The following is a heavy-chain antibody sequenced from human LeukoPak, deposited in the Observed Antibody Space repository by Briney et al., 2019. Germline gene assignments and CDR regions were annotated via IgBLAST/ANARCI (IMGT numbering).Heavy chain of an antibody. CDR2: IFNSGRT. D-gene: IGHD2-21*01. Sequence: SETLSLTCTVSGGSISSYYWSWIRQPPGKGLEWIGYIFNSGRTNYNPSLRSRVTMSVDTSKNQFSLKLSSLTAADTAVYYCAGRQHIVVVIATRGSFDRWGPGTMVTVSS. V-gene: IGHV4-59*01. CDR3: AGRQHIVVVIATRGSFDR. CDR1: GGSISSYY. J-gene: IGHJ3*02.